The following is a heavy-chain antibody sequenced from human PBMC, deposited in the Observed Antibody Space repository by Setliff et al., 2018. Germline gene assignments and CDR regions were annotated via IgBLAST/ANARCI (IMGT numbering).Heavy chain of an antibody. CDR3: ARGGGSYRAGNSRPTYWFDP. J-gene: IGHJ5*02. D-gene: IGHD2-21*01. CDR2: IRPNGGGT. CDR1: GYPFIGHY. V-gene: IGHV1-2*02. Sequence: APVKVSCKTSGYPFIGHYVNWVRQAPGQGLEWMGWIRPNGGGTHYAQKFQGRVTMTRDTANSTVYMDLSSLTSDDTAIYYCARGGGSYRAGNSRPTYWFDPWGQGTLVTVSS.